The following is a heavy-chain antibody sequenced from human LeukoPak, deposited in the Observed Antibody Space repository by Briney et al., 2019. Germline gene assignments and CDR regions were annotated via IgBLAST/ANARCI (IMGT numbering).Heavy chain of an antibody. Sequence: GASVKVSCKASGYTFTSYYMHWVRQAPGQGLEWMGWINPNSGGTNYAQKFQGRVTMSRDTSISTAYMELSRLRSDDTAVYYCARAGHQTGGWSGYLYYYYYGMDVWGQGTTVTVSS. D-gene: IGHD3-3*01. CDR2: INPNSGGT. CDR1: GYTFTSYY. V-gene: IGHV1-2*02. J-gene: IGHJ6*02. CDR3: ARAGHQTGGWSGYLYYYYYGMDV.